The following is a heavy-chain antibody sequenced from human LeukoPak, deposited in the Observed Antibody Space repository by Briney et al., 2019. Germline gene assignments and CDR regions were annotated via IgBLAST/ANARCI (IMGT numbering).Heavy chain of an antibody. D-gene: IGHD4-11*01. CDR1: GFTFSHYG. Sequence: PGGSLRLSCATSGFTFSHYGMHWVRRAPGKGLERVAVIWNDGSDKYYGDSVKGRFTISRDNSKNTVYLQMNSLRVEDTAVYYCAKDGQRGFDYSNSLESWGQGALVTVSS. CDR2: IWNDGSDK. CDR3: AKDGQRGFDYSNSLES. V-gene: IGHV3-33*06. J-gene: IGHJ4*02.